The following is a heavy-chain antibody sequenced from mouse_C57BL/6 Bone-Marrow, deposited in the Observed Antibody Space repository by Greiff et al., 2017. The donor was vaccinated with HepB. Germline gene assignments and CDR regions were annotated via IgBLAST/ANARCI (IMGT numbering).Heavy chain of an antibody. CDR1: GYSFTGYF. CDR3: ARDHYGSSYPFAY. J-gene: IGHJ3*01. V-gene: IGHV1-37*01. D-gene: IGHD1-1*01. Sequence: EVKLMESGPELVKPGASVKISCKASGYSFTGYFMNWVKQSHGKSLEWIGRINPYNGDTFYNQKFKGKATLTVDKSSSTAHMELLSLTSEDFAVYYCARDHYGSSYPFAYWGQGTLVTVSA. CDR2: INPYNGDT.